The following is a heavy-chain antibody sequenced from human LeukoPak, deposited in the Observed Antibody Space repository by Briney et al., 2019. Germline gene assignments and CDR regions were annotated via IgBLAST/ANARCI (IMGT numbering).Heavy chain of an antibody. Sequence: SETLSLTCTVSGGSITSGNYYWGWIRQPPGKWLEWIGSIYYSGSTYYNPSLKSRVTIFIDTSKNQFSLKLLSVTAADTAVYYCARPDQRGYSYGYSAFDIWGQGTMVTVSS. J-gene: IGHJ3*02. V-gene: IGHV4-39*01. CDR3: ARPDQRGYSYGYSAFDI. CDR2: IYYSGST. CDR1: GGSITSGNYY. D-gene: IGHD5-18*01.